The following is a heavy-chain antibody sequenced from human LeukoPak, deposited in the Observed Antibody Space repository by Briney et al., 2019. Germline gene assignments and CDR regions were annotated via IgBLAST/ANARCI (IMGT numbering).Heavy chain of an antibody. CDR2: ISSSGSYYT. CDR1: GFPFNDYY. V-gene: IGHV3-11*06. J-gene: IGHJ5*02. CDR3: ARVKVHWQHFRFDP. Sequence: GGSLRLSCAASGFPFNDYYMSWIRQAPGKGLEWVSYISSSGSYYTNYADSVQGRFTISRDNAKRLVFLQMNSLKAEDTAVYYCARVKVHWQHFRFDPWGQGTLVTVSS. D-gene: IGHD3-3*02.